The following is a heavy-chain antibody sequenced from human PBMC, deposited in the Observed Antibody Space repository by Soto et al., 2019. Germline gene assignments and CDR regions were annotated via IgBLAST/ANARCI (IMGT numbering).Heavy chain of an antibody. Sequence: SQTLSLTCAVCGGSFSGYYWSWIRQSPGKRLEWIGEINHSGSTNYNPSLKSRATISVDTSKNQFSLKLSSVIAADTAVYYCARGRPRIQLEARGYHYYYCMVVRYQGTTVTVS. V-gene: IGHV4-34*01. CDR1: GGSFSGYY. J-gene: IGHJ6*02. D-gene: IGHD1-1*01. CDR2: INHSGST. CDR3: ARGRPRIQLEARGYHYYYCMVV.